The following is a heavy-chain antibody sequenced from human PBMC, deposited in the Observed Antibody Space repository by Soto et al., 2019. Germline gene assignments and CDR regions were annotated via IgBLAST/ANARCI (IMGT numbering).Heavy chain of an antibody. J-gene: IGHJ4*02. D-gene: IGHD5-12*01. CDR2: IKDGGST. CDR1: GGSLSGYY. CDR3: ARGQEGVVATH. V-gene: IGHV4-34*01. Sequence: QVQLQQWGAGLLKPSETLSLTCAVNGGSLSGYYWSWIRQPPGKGLEWSGEIKDGGSTNYSPSLKSRATISSDTSNNQFSLRLNSVTAADTAVYYCARGQEGVVATHWDQGTLVTVSS.